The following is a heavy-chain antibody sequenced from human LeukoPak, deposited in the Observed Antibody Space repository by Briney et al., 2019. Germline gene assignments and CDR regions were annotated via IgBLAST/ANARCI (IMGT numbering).Heavy chain of an antibody. D-gene: IGHD2-21*02. J-gene: IGHJ4*02. Sequence: GGSLRLSCAASGFTFSSYSMNWVRQAPGKGLEWVSYISSSSFTIHYADSVKGRFTISRDNAKSSLYLQMNSLRAEDTAVYYCAREICGSDCYSTFDYWGQGALVTVSS. CDR3: AREICGSDCYSTFDY. CDR2: ISSSSFTI. V-gene: IGHV3-48*04. CDR1: GFTFSSYS.